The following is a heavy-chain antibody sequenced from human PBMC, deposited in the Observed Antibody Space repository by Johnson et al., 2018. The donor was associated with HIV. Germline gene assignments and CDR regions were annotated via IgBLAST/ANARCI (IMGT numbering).Heavy chain of an antibody. CDR2: INWNGGSR. Sequence: QLVESGGGVVRPGGSLRLSCAASGFTFDDYGMSWVRQAPGKGLEWVSGINWNGGSRGYADSVKGRFTISRDNAKNSLYLQMNSLRAEDTAWYDCERGFGNSGDYYGRFGAFDIWGRGTMVTVSS. V-gene: IGHV3-20*01. CDR1: GFTFDDYG. D-gene: IGHD3-22*01. J-gene: IGHJ3*02. CDR3: ERGFGNSGDYYGRFGAFDI.